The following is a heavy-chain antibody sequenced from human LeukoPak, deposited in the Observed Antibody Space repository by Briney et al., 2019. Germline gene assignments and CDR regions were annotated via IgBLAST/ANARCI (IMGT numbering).Heavy chain of an antibody. V-gene: IGHV4-39*01. D-gene: IGHD3-22*01. J-gene: IGHJ3*02. CDR3: ARHQYYDSSGYYSAFDI. Sequence: SETLSLTCTVSGGSISSSSYYWGWIRQPPGKGLEWIGSIYYSGSTYYNPSLKSRVTISVDTSKNQFSLKLSSVTAADTAVYYSARHQYYDSSGYYSAFDIWGQGTMVTVSS. CDR1: GGSISSSSYY. CDR2: IYYSGST.